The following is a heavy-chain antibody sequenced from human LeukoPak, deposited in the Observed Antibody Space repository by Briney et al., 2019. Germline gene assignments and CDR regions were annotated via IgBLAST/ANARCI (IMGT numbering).Heavy chain of an antibody. Sequence: SETLSLTCGVSGGSITSTNWWCWVRQPPGQGLEWIGEVSLSGLTNYNPSLSSRVIMALDTSKNHLSLHLTSVTAADTAVYYCSRENGAFSPFGYWGQGYLVTVLS. CDR3: SRENGAFSPFGY. CDR2: VSLSGLT. CDR1: GGSITSTNW. V-gene: IGHV4-4*02. D-gene: IGHD2-8*01. J-gene: IGHJ4*02.